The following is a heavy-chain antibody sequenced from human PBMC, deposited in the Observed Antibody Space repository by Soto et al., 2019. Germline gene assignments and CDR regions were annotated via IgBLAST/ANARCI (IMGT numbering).Heavy chain of an antibody. CDR1: GFTFSNAW. Sequence: GGSLRLSCAASGFTFSNAWMSWVRQAPGKGLEWVGRIKSKTDGGTTDYAAPVKGRFTISRDDSKNTLYLQMNSLKTEDTAVYYCTTDALADYGDYVYEGLYYYYMDVWGKGTTVTVSS. CDR3: TTDALADYGDYVYEGLYYYYMDV. D-gene: IGHD4-17*01. CDR2: IKSKTDGGTT. V-gene: IGHV3-15*01. J-gene: IGHJ6*03.